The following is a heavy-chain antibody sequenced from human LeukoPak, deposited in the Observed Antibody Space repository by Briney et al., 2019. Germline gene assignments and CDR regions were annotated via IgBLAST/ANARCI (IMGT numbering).Heavy chain of an antibody. D-gene: IGHD1-26*01. CDR3: AKDPRGSYSRDYYYYMDV. CDR1: GFTFSSYG. V-gene: IGHV3-33*06. CDR2: IWYDGSNK. Sequence: PGRSLRLSCAASGFTFSSYGMHWVRQAPGKGLEWVAGIWYDGSNKYYADSVKGRFTISRDNSKNTLYLQMNSLRAEDAAVYYCAKDPRGSYSRDYYYYMDVWGKGTTVTVSS. J-gene: IGHJ6*03.